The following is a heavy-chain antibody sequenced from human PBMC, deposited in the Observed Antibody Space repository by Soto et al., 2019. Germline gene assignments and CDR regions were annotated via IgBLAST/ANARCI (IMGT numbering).Heavy chain of an antibody. V-gene: IGHV4-59*08. J-gene: IGHJ6*03. CDR2: IHDSGRT. CDR1: GGSISSYY. Sequence: TSETLSLTCTVSGGSISSYYWSWIRQPPGKGLEWIGYIHDSGRTSYNPSLKSRVTISIDTSQNQFSLRLSSVTAADTAVYYCARLRGQYYYMDVWVKGTTVTVSS. D-gene: IGHD3-10*01. CDR3: ARLRGQYYYMDV.